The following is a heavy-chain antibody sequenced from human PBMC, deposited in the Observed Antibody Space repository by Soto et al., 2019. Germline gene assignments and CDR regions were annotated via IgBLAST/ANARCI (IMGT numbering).Heavy chain of an antibody. J-gene: IGHJ6*02. CDR3: ARAPVDLFGYIDV. Sequence: QEQLVQSGAEVKKPGSSVNISCKASEGTFSGYSLTWLRQAPGQGPEWMGEIIPLLGTINYAQKFQGRLTITGDRSTSRTYRGPTSLTPDDTPVYYWARAPVDLFGYIDVWCPGTMVTVSS. V-gene: IGHV1-69*06. D-gene: IGHD6-25*01. CDR1: EGTFSGYS. CDR2: IIPLLGTI.